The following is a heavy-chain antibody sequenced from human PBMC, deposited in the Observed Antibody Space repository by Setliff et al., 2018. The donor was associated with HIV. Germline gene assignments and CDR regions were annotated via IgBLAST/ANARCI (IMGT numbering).Heavy chain of an antibody. V-gene: IGHV4-34*01. J-gene: IGHJ4*02. D-gene: IGHD3-10*01. CDR2: INHSEST. CDR3: ARGRWVTMVRGVIITRPNFDY. CDR1: GGSFSGYY. Sequence: PSETLSLTCAVYGGSFSGYYWSWIRQPPGKGLEWIGEINHSESTNYNPSLKSRVTISVDTSKNQFSLKLSSVTAADTAVYYCARGRWVTMVRGVIITRPNFDYWGQGTLVTVSS.